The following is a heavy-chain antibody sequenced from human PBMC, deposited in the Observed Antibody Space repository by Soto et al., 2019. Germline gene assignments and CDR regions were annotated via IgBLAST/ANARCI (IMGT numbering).Heavy chain of an antibody. Sequence: EVQLVESGGGLVQPGGSLRLSCAASGFTFSSFWMHWVRQAPGEGLVWVSRINTDGSRTSYADSVKGRFTISRDNAKNTLYLQMNSLRVEDTAMYYCAKRGVDTFGLSYWGQGTLVTVSS. CDR3: AKRGVDTFGLSY. CDR2: INTDGSRT. D-gene: IGHD3-10*01. V-gene: IGHV3-74*01. CDR1: GFTFSSFW. J-gene: IGHJ4*02.